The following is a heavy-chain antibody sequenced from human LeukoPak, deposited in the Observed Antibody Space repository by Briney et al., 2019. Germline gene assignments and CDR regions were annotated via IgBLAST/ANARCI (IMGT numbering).Heavy chain of an antibody. CDR2: ISTSGDTI. Sequence: PGGSLRLSCAASGFMFSDYYMSWNRQAPGKGLKWVSYISTSGDTIYYADSVKGRFTISRDNARNSLYLQMNSLTAEDTAVYYCAARSVASNPEAYWGQGTLVTVSS. D-gene: IGHD5-24*01. CDR3: AARSVASNPEAY. J-gene: IGHJ4*02. V-gene: IGHV3-11*01. CDR1: GFMFSDYY.